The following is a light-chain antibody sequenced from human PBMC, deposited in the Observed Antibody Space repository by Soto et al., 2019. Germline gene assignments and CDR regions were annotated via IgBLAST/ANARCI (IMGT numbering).Light chain of an antibody. V-gene: IGKV1-5*03. CDR1: QSISSW. J-gene: IGKJ1*01. CDR2: KAS. Sequence: DIQMTQSPSTLSASVGDRVTITCRASQSISSWLAWYQQKPGKAPKLLIYKASSLESGVPSRFSGSGPGTAFTLTISSLQPDDFATYYCQQYNSYPWTFGQGTKVEIK. CDR3: QQYNSYPWT.